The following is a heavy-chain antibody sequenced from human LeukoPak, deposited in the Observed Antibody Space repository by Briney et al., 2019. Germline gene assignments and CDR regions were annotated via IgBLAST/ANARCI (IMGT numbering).Heavy chain of an antibody. Sequence: ASVKVSCKASGYTFTSYGISWVRQAPGQGLEWMGWISAYNGNTNYAQKLQGRVTMTTDTSTSTAYMELRSLRSDDTAVYYCAREEHNWNYESGGSKDYWGQGTLVTVSS. CDR1: GYTFTSYG. CDR2: ISAYNGNT. CDR3: AREEHNWNYESGGSKDY. J-gene: IGHJ4*02. V-gene: IGHV1-18*01. D-gene: IGHD1-7*01.